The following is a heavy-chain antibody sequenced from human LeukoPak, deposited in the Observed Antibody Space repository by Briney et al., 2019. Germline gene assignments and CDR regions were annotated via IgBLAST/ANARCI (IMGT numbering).Heavy chain of an antibody. J-gene: IGHJ4*02. CDR2: IYSGGST. CDR3: ARVAYGPFDY. D-gene: IGHD3-16*01. V-gene: IGHV3-53*01. CDR1: GFTVSSNY. Sequence: GGSLRLSCAATGFTVSSNYMSWVRQAPGKGLEWVSVIYSGGSTYYADSVKGRFTISRDNSKNTLYLQMSSLRAEDTAVYYCARVAYGPFDYWGQGTLVTVSS.